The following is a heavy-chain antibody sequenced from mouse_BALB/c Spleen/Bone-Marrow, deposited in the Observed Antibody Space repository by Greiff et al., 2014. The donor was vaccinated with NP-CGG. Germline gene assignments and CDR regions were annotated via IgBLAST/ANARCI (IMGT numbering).Heavy chain of an antibody. Sequence: VQLQQSGAELVKPGASVKLSCKASGYTFTSYWMHWVQQRPGQGLEWIGEINPSNGRTNYNDKFKSKSTLTVDKPSSTAYMQLSSLTSEDSAVYYCAGPFDYWGQGTTLTVSS. CDR1: GYTFTSYW. CDR3: AGPFDY. V-gene: IGHV1S81*02. J-gene: IGHJ2*01. CDR2: INPSNGRT.